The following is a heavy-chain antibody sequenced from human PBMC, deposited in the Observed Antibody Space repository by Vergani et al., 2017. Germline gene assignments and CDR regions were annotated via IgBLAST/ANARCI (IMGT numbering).Heavy chain of an antibody. D-gene: IGHD3-22*01. CDR1: GGSISSSSYY. V-gene: IGHV4-39*07. J-gene: IGHJ4*02. CDR3: ARVAYYYDSSGYRYYFDY. CDR2: IYYSGST. Sequence: QLQLQESGPGLVKPSETLSLTCTVSGGSISSSSYYWGWIRPPPGKGLEWIGSIYYSGSTYYNPSLKSRVTISVDTSKNQFSLKLSSVTAADTAVYYCARVAYYYDSSGYRYYFDYWGQGTLVTVSS.